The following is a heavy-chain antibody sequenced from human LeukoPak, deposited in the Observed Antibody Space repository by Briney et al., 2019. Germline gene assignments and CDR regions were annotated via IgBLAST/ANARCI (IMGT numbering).Heavy chain of an antibody. J-gene: IGHJ3*02. V-gene: IGHV3-30*03. CDR1: GFTFSSYW. D-gene: IGHD6-13*01. CDR3: AYPGYSSSWRGLDAFDI. Sequence: GGSLRLSCAASGFTFSSYWMSWVRQAPGKGLEWVAVISYDGSNKYYADSVKGRFTISRDNSKNTLYLQMNSLRAEDTAVYYCAYPGYSSSWRGLDAFDIWGQGTMVTVSS. CDR2: ISYDGSNK.